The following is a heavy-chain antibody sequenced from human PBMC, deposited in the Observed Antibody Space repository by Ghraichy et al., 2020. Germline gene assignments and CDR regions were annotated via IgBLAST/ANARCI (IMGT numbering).Heavy chain of an antibody. V-gene: IGHV3-21*01. CDR2: ISSSSSYI. Sequence: GGSLRLSCAASGFTFSSYSMNWVRQAPGKGLEWDSSISSSSSYIYYADSVKGRFTISRDNAKNSLYLQMNSLRAEDTAVYYCSRDRRVEQQLSRGSNPNWYFALWCRGTLVTVSS. D-gene: IGHD6-13*01. J-gene: IGHJ2*01. CDR1: GFTFSSYS. CDR3: SRDRRVEQQLSRGSNPNWYFAL.